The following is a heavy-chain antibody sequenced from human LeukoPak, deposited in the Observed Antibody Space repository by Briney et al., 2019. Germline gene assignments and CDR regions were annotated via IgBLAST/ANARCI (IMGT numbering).Heavy chain of an antibody. CDR2: ISSSTSYI. J-gene: IGHJ4*02. CDR1: GFTFSSYS. CDR3: VRAGGSTVSHSDY. V-gene: IGHV3-21*01. Sequence: GGSLRLSCAASGFTFSSYSMNWIRQAPGKGLEWVSSISSSTSYIYYADSVKGRFTISKDNAKNSLYLQMNSLRAEDTAVYYCVRAGGSTVSHSDYWGQGTLVTVSS. D-gene: IGHD4-17*01.